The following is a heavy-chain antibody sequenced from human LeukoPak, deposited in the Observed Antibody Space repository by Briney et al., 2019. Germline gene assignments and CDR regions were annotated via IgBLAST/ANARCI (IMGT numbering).Heavy chain of an antibody. CDR3: ARAPEQLVQYYYYYYGMDV. CDR1: GFTFSSYW. V-gene: IGHV3-74*01. Sequence: GGSLRLSCAASGFTFSSYWMHWARQAPGKGLVWVSRINSDGSSTSYADSVKGRFTISRDNAKNTLYLQMNSLRAEDTAVYYCARAPEQLVQYYYYYYGMDVWGQGTTVTVSS. D-gene: IGHD6-6*01. J-gene: IGHJ6*02. CDR2: INSDGSST.